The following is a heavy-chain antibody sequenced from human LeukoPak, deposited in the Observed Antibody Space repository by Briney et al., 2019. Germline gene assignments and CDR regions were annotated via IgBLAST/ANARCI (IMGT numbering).Heavy chain of an antibody. V-gene: IGHV4-61*02. CDR3: ARGGVSDFDY. J-gene: IGHJ4*02. D-gene: IGHD3-10*01. CDR1: GGSISSGSYY. CDR2: FHTSGST. Sequence: SETLSLTCNVSGGSISSGSYYWSWIRQPAGKGLEWIGRFHTSGSTDYNPSLKSRVSISVDTSKNHFSLKLSSVTAADTAVYYCARGGVSDFDYWGQDTVDRVSS.